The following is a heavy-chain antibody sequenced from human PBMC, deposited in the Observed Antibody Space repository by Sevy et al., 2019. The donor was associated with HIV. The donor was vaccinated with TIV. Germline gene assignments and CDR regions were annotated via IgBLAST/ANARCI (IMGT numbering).Heavy chain of an antibody. CDR3: AREGSTKPHDY. D-gene: IGHD2-2*01. CDR2: FSYGCGRI. V-gene: IGHV3-23*01. CDR1: GFTFAKYS. J-gene: IGHJ4*02. Sequence: GGSLRLSCAASGFTFAKYSMSWVSQAPGKGLEWVSTFSYGCGRINYADSVKGRFTISRDDSKNTLFLKMNSLRAEDTATYFCAREGSTKPHDYWGQGTLVTVSS.